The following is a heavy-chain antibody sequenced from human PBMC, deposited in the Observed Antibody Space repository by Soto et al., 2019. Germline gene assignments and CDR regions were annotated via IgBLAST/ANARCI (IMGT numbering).Heavy chain of an antibody. Sequence: GGSLRLSCAASGFTFSSYWMHWVRQAPGKGLVWVSRINSDGSSTSYADSVKGRFTISRDNAKNTLYLQMNSLRAEDTAVYYCARADDYGDYVVWYFDLWGRGTLVTVSS. D-gene: IGHD4-17*01. CDR3: ARADDYGDYVVWYFDL. J-gene: IGHJ2*01. V-gene: IGHV3-74*01. CDR2: INSDGSST. CDR1: GFTFSSYW.